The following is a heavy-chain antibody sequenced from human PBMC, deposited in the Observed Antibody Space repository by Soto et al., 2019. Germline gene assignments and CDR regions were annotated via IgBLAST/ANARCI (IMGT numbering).Heavy chain of an antibody. D-gene: IGHD2-2*01. J-gene: IGHJ4*02. V-gene: IGHV4-31*03. CDR1: GGSISSGGYY. CDR3: ARSSTSANYFDY. Sequence: PSETLSRTCTVSGGSISSGGYYWSWIRQHPGKGLEWIGYIYYSGSTYYNPSLKSRVTISVDTSKNQFSLKLSSVTAADTAVYYCARSSTSANYFDYWGQGTLVTVSS. CDR2: IYYSGST.